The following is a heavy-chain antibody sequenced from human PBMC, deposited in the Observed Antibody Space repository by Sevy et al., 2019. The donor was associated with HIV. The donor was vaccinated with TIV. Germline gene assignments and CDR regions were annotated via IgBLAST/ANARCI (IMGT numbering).Heavy chain of an antibody. J-gene: IGHJ6*02. CDR1: GFIFSNYD. CDR2: ISYDGINK. D-gene: IGHD1-26*01. CDR3: ARDSNSGYYYYYAMDV. Sequence: GGSLRLSCAASGFIFSNYDMHWVRQAPGKGLEWVAVISYDGINKYYADSVKGRFTISRDNSKNTLYVQMNSLRAEDTAVYYCARDSNSGYYYYYAMDVWGQGTTVTV. V-gene: IGHV3-30-3*01.